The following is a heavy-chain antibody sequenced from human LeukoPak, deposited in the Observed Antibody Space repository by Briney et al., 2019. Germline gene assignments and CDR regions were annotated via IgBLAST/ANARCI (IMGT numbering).Heavy chain of an antibody. J-gene: IGHJ4*02. V-gene: IGHV3-7*01. CDR3: ARETPTEAYYYDSSGIPDY. D-gene: IGHD3-22*01. CDR1: GFTFSSYW. Sequence: GRSLRLSCAASGFTFSSYWMSRVRQAPGKEPEWVSNIKQDGSEIYYVDSVKGRFIISRDNAKNSLYLQMNSLRAEDTAVYYCARETPTEAYYYDSSGIPDYWGQGTLVTVSS. CDR2: IKQDGSEI.